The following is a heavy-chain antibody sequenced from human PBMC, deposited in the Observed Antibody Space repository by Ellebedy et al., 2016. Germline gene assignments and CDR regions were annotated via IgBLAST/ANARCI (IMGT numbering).Heavy chain of an antibody. D-gene: IGHD2-15*01. CDR1: GFTFNSYA. Sequence: GESLKISXAASGFTFNSYAMTWVRQAPGKGLEWVSAVSDNGGSTYYADSVKGRFTVSRDNSENTLYLQMNSLRAEDSAVYYCAKDADEDNYGLFDTWGQGTLVTVSP. CDR2: VSDNGGST. V-gene: IGHV3-23*01. CDR3: AKDADEDNYGLFDT. J-gene: IGHJ4*02.